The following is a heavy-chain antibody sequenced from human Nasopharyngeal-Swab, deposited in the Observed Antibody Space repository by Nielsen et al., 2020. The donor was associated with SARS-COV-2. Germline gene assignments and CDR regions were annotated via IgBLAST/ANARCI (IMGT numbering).Heavy chain of an antibody. Sequence: VRQMPGKGLEWMGRIDPTDSNINYSPSFQGHVTISTDKSISTAYPHWSSLKASDTAMYYCARLNYYGSGSYFSLDYWGQGTLVTVSS. CDR3: ARLNYYGSGSYFSLDY. D-gene: IGHD3-10*01. J-gene: IGHJ4*02. CDR2: IDPTDSNI. V-gene: IGHV5-10-1*01.